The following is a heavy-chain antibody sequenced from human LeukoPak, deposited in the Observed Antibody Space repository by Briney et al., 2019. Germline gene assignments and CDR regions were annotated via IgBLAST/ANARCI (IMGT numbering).Heavy chain of an antibody. J-gene: IGHJ4*02. V-gene: IGHV3-23*01. D-gene: IGHD5-18*01. CDR2: ITGSGANT. Sequence: GGSLRLSCAASGFTFSSYAMSWVRQAPGKGLEWVSAITGSGANTYYADSVRGRFTISRDNSKNTLDLQMNSLRVEDTAIYYCARGGGHNYGPTFGYWGQGALVTVSS. CDR1: GFTFSSYA. CDR3: ARGGGHNYGPTFGY.